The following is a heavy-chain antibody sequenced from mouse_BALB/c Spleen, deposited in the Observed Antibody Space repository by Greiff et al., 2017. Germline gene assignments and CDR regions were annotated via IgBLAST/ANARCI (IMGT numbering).Heavy chain of an antibody. CDR2: ISSGSSTI. J-gene: IGHJ2*01. Sequence: EVKLEESGGGLVQPGGSRKLSCAASGFTFSSFGMHWVRQAPEKGLEWVAYISSGSSTIYYADTVKGRFTISRDNPKNTLFLQMTSLRSEDTAMYYCARGALRYYFDYWGQGTTLTVSS. CDR3: ARGALRYYFDY. D-gene: IGHD1-1*01. V-gene: IGHV5-17*02. CDR1: GFTFSSFG.